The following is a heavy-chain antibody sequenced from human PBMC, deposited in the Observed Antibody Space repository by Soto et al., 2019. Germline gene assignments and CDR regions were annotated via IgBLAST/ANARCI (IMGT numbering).Heavy chain of an antibody. CDR3: ARAQGSGYGNWFDP. Sequence: SETLSLTCAVSSGSISSSNWWSWVRQPPGKGLEWIGEIYHSGSTNYNPSLKSRVTISVDKSKNQFSLKLSSVTAADTAVYYCARAQGSGYGNWFDPWGQGTLVTSPQ. J-gene: IGHJ5*02. CDR2: IYHSGST. V-gene: IGHV4-4*02. CDR1: SGSISSSNW. D-gene: IGHD3-3*01.